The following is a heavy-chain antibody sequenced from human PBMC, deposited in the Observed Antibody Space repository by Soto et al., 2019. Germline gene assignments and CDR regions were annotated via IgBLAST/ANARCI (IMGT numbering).Heavy chain of an antibody. Sequence: GGSLRLSCAASGFTFSSYWMSWVRQAAGKGLEWVANIKQDGSEKYYVDSVKGRFTISRDNAKNSLYLQMNSLRAEDTAVYYCAKTAVAGTWFDYWGQGTLVTVSS. CDR3: AKTAVAGTWFDY. J-gene: IGHJ4*02. D-gene: IGHD6-19*01. V-gene: IGHV3-7*01. CDR2: IKQDGSEK. CDR1: GFTFSSYW.